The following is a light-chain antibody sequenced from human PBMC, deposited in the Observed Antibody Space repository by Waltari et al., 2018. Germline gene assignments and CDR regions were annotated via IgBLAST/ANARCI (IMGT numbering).Light chain of an antibody. CDR2: DAS. CDR1: QSVRRY. Sequence: EIVLTQSPATLSLSPGERATLSCRASQSVRRYLAWYQQKPGQAPRLLIYDASNRATGIPARFSGGRSGTDFTLTISSLAPEDFAVYYCQQRSSWPPTFGQGTKVEIK. J-gene: IGKJ1*01. CDR3: QQRSSWPPT. V-gene: IGKV3-11*01.